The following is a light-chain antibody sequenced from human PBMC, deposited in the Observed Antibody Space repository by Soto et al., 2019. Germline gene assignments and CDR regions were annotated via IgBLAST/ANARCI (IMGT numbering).Light chain of an antibody. CDR3: QQYDNLPLT. Sequence: DIQMTQSPSSLSASVGDRVTITCQASQDISNYLNWYQQKPGKAPKLLIYDASNLETGVPSRFSGSGSGTDFNLTISSLQTEDIATYYCQQYDNLPLTFGGGTKVEIK. J-gene: IGKJ4*01. CDR1: QDISNY. CDR2: DAS. V-gene: IGKV1-33*01.